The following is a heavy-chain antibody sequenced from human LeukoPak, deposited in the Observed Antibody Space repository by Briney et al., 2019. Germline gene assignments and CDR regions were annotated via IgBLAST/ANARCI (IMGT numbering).Heavy chain of an antibody. CDR2: INPRGST. CDR1: GGSFSGYY. V-gene: IGHV4-34*01. J-gene: IGHJ4*02. Sequence: SETLSLTCGVYGGSFSGYYWSWIRQPPGKGLEWIGEINPRGSTNHNPSLKSRVTLSADTSKNQFSLILNSVTAADTAVYYCARRRLGYYFDYWGQGTLVTVSS. D-gene: IGHD5-24*01. CDR3: ARRRLGYYFDY.